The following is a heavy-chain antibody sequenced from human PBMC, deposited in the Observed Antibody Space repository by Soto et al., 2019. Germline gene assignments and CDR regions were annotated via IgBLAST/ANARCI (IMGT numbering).Heavy chain of an antibody. Sequence: GESLKISCAASGFTFSSYAMSWVRQAPGKGLEWVSAISGSGGSTYYADSVKGRFTISRDNSKNTLYLQMNSLRAEDTAVYYCAKALYYYDSSGSPPFDYWGQGTLVTVSS. CDR1: GFTFSSYA. D-gene: IGHD3-22*01. CDR2: ISGSGGST. CDR3: AKALYYYDSSGSPPFDY. V-gene: IGHV3-23*01. J-gene: IGHJ4*02.